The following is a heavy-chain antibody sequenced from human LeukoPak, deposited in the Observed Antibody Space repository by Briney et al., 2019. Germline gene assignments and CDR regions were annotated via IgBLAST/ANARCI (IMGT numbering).Heavy chain of an antibody. CDR2: IWVDGSKE. CDR3: ARPRELYYFDY. D-gene: IGHD3-10*01. J-gene: IGHJ4*02. CDR1: GFTFSNFG. Sequence: GGSLRLSCAASGFTFSNFGIHWVRPAPGKGLEWVAVIWVDGSKEYYADSVKGRFTISRDNSKNTLYLQMNSLRVEDTAVYYCARPRELYYFDYWGQGTLVTVSS. V-gene: IGHV3-33*01.